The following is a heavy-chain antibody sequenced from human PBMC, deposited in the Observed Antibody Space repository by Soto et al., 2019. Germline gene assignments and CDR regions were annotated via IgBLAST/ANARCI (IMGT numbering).Heavy chain of an antibody. Sequence: QVQLVQSGAEVKKPGSSVKVSCKASGGTFSSYAISWVRQAPGQGLEWMGGIIPIFGTANYAQKFQGRVTITADESTSTAYMELSSLRSDDTAVYYCARAVYYDSSGYYDAFDIWGQGTMVTVSS. V-gene: IGHV1-69*01. J-gene: IGHJ3*02. CDR2: IIPIFGTA. CDR3: ARAVYYDSSGYYDAFDI. D-gene: IGHD3-22*01. CDR1: GGTFSSYA.